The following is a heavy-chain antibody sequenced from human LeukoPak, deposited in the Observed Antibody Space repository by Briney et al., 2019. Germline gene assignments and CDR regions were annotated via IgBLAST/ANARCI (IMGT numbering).Heavy chain of an antibody. CDR1: GFSFSTYS. Sequence: GGSRRLSCVASGFSFSTYSMNWVRQAPGKGPEWVSYISSGSISIYYADSVRGRFTISRDNARDAMYLQMNSLRDEDTAVYYCAGGDRDGYNYLFDYWGQGTLVTVSS. V-gene: IGHV3-48*02. J-gene: IGHJ4*02. CDR3: AGGDRDGYNYLFDY. D-gene: IGHD5-24*01. CDR2: ISSGSISI.